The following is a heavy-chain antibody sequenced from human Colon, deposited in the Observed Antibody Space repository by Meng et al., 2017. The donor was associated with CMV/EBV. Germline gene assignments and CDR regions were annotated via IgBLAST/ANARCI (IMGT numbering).Heavy chain of an antibody. CDR2: IYATGSR. V-gene: IGHV3-53*01. D-gene: IGHD2-21*02. J-gene: IGHJ5*02. CDR1: GFSVSRNY. Sequence: GESLKISCAASGFSVSRNYVSWVRQGPGKGLEWLAVIYATGSRYYADSVKGRFTVSRDESTNPVFLQMINLRPEDTAVYYCARNRLECGGDCYFADSWGQGTLVTVSS. CDR3: ARNRLECGGDCYFADS.